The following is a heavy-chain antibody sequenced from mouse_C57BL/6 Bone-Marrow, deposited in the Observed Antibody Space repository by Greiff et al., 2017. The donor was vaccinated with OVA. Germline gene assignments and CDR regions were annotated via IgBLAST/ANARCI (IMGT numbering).Heavy chain of an antibody. CDR1: GFNIKDFY. CDR3: TTFYYYRYAMDY. V-gene: IGHV14-1*01. D-gene: IGHD1-1*01. J-gene: IGHJ4*01. Sequence: EVQLQQSGAELVRPGASVKLSCTASGFNIKDFYMHWVKQRPEQGLEWIGRIDPEDGDTEYAPKFQGKATMTADTSSNTAYLQLSSLTSEDTAVYYCTTFYYYRYAMDYWGQGTSVTVSS. CDR2: IDPEDGDT.